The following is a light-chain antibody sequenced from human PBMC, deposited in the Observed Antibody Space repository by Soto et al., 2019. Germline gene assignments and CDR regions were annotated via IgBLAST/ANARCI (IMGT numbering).Light chain of an antibody. V-gene: IGKV3-20*01. CDR1: QSVSSSY. Sequence: EIVLTQSPGTLSLSPGERATLSCRASQSVSSSYLAWYQQKPGQAPRLLIYGASSTATGIPDRFSGSGSGTDFTLTISSLEPEDFAVYYCQQYDSSPLITFGQGTRLEIK. J-gene: IGKJ5*01. CDR2: GAS. CDR3: QQYDSSPLIT.